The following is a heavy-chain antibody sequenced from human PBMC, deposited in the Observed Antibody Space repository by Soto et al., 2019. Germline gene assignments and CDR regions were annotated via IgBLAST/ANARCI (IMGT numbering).Heavy chain of an antibody. D-gene: IGHD6-19*01. CDR2: ISGSGGST. CDR1: GFTFSSYA. J-gene: IGHJ4*02. V-gene: IGHV3-23*01. CDR3: AKAFKGFDYLYSSGWYYFDY. Sequence: PGGSLRLSCAASGFTFSSYAMSWVRQAPGKGLEWVSAISGSGGSTYYADSVKGRFTISRDNSKNTLYLQMNSLRAEDTAVYYCAKAFKGFDYLYSSGWYYFDYWGQGTLVTVSS.